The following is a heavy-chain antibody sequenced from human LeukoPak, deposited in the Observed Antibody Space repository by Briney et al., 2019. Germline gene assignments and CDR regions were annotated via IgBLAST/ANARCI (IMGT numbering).Heavy chain of an antibody. Sequence: GGSLRLSCAASGFTFSSYWMHWVRQAPGKGLVWVSRINSDGSSTSYADSVKGRFTISRDSVKNTLYLEMNSLRAEDTAVYYCARYNWNSAPFDYWGQGTLVTVPS. CDR3: ARYNWNSAPFDY. D-gene: IGHD1-7*01. CDR2: INSDGSST. CDR1: GFTFSSYW. J-gene: IGHJ4*02. V-gene: IGHV3-74*01.